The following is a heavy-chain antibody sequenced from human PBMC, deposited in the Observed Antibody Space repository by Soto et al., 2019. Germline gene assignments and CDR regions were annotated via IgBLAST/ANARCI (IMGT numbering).Heavy chain of an antibody. V-gene: IGHV3-73*01. Sequence: GGSLRLSCAASGFTFSGSAMHWVRQASGKGLEWVGRIRSKANSYATAYAASVKGRFTISRDDSKNTAYLQMNSLKTEDTAVYYCTTYRGETGQQLVNYDYWGQGTLVTVSS. CDR3: TTYRGETGQQLVNYDY. J-gene: IGHJ4*02. CDR1: GFTFSGSA. D-gene: IGHD6-13*01. CDR2: IRSKANSYAT.